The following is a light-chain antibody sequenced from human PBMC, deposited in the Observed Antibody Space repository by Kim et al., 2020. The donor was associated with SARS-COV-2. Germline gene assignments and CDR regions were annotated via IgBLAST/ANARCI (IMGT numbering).Light chain of an antibody. CDR2: KTS. CDR1: QTINNW. V-gene: IGKV1-5*03. Sequence: DIQMTQSPSTLSASVGDRVTITCRASQTINNWLAWYQQKPGKAPKLLIYKTSSLESGVPSRFSGSRSGTEFTLTISNLQPDDFATYYCHHAYSSSPYTFGQGTKLEF. J-gene: IGKJ2*01. CDR3: HHAYSSSPYT.